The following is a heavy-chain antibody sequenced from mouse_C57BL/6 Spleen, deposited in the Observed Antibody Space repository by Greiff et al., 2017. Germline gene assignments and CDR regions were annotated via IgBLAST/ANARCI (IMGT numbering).Heavy chain of an antibody. V-gene: IGHV1-9*01. Sequence: QVQLQQSGAELMKPGASVKLSCKATGYTFTGYWIEWVKQRPVHGLEWIGELKPGSGSTNYHEKLKVKATFTADTSSNTAYMQLSSLTTEDSAIYYWARSLRYGNFDYWGQGTTLTVSS. D-gene: IGHD1-1*01. CDR2: LKPGSGST. CDR3: ARSLRYGNFDY. J-gene: IGHJ2*01. CDR1: GYTFTGYW.